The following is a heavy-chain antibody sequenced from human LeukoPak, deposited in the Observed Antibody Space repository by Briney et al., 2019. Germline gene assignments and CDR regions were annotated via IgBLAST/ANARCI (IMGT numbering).Heavy chain of an antibody. CDR1: GFTFSSYG. V-gene: IGHV3-30*03. CDR2: ISYDGSNK. CDR3: ARDLGTAMVLASFDY. Sequence: PGRSLRLSCAASGFTFSSYGMHWVRQAPGKGLEWVAVISYDGSNKYYADSVKGRFTISRDNSKNTLYLQMNSLRAEDTAVYYCARDLGTAMVLASFDYWGQGTLVTVSS. J-gene: IGHJ4*02. D-gene: IGHD5-18*01.